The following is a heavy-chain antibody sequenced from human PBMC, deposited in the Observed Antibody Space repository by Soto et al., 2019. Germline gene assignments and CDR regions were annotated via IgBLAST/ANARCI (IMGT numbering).Heavy chain of an antibody. J-gene: IGHJ4*02. V-gene: IGHV1-46*01. D-gene: IGHD3-22*01. CDR3: ASFDSSGYYFDY. CDR2: INPSGGST. Sequence: ASVKVSCKASGYTFTSYYMHWVRQATGQGLEWMGIINPSGGSTSYAQKFQGRVTMTRDTSTSTVYMELSSLRSEDTAVYYCASFDSSGYYFDYWGQGTLVTVSS. CDR1: GYTFTSYY.